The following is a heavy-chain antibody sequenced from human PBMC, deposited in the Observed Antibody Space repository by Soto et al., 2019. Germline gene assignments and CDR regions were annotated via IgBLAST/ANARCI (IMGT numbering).Heavy chain of an antibody. CDR1: GFTFSSYW. CDR3: VRGEGGWETY. V-gene: IGHV3-74*01. D-gene: IGHD6-19*01. CDR2: IKSDGSST. J-gene: IGHJ4*02. Sequence: EVQLMESGGGLVQPGGSLRLSCAASGFTFSSYWMHWVRQAPGKGLVWVSRIKSDGSSTTYADSVKGRFTISRDNAKNALYLQMNGLRAEDTAVYYCVRGEGGWETYWGQGTLVTVSS.